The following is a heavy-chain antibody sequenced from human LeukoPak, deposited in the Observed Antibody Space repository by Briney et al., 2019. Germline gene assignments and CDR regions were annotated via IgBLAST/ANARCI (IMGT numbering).Heavy chain of an antibody. V-gene: IGHV6-1*01. CDR1: GDSVSSNSAA. CDR3: ARVSTMNSGWNAFDI. Sequence: SQTLSLTCAISGDSVSSNSAAWNWIRQSPSRGLEWLGRTYYRSRWYNDYAVSVKSRVTINPDTSQNQFSLQLNSVTPEDTAVYYCARVSTMNSGWNAFDIWGQGTMVTVSS. D-gene: IGHD6-19*01. CDR2: TYYRSRWYN. J-gene: IGHJ3*02.